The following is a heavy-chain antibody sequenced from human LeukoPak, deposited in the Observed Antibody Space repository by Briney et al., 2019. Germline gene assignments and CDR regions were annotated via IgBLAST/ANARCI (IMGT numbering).Heavy chain of an antibody. CDR3: ALSIFGVVILDY. Sequence: ASVKVSCKASGYTFTDFYMNWVRQAPGQGLEWMGIINPSGASTRYAQKFQGRVTITTDESTSTAYMELSSLRSEDTAVYYCALSIFGVVILDYWGQGTLFTVSS. V-gene: IGHV1-46*01. J-gene: IGHJ4*02. CDR1: GYTFTDFY. CDR2: INPSGAST. D-gene: IGHD3-3*01.